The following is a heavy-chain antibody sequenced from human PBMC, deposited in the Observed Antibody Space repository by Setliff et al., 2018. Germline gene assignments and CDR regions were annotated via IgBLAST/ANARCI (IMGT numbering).Heavy chain of an antibody. CDR1: GLSYINDW. J-gene: IGHJ4*02. V-gene: IGHV3-7*03. CDR2: INPHGSEK. CDR3: ARGQTLRHFDWPTAFDY. D-gene: IGHD3-9*01. Sequence: GGSLRLSCTASGLSYINDWVSWVRQAPGKGLEWLASINPHGSEKYYADSVKGRFTISRDNAKNSLSLQMNNLRTEDTAVYYCARGQTLRHFDWPTAFDYWGLGTLVTVSS.